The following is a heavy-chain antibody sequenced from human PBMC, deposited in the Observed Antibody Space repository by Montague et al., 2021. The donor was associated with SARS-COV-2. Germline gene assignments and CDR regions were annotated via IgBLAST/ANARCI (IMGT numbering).Heavy chain of an antibody. J-gene: IGHJ6*02. CDR3: ARDYGDYYYYGMDV. CDR2: IWYAGSNT. CDR1: GFTFSSYG. V-gene: IGHV3-33*08. D-gene: IGHD4-17*01. Sequence: SLRLSCAASGFTFSSYGMHWVRQAPGKGLEWVAVIWYAGSNTYYADSVKGRFTISRDNSKNTLYLQMNSLRAEDTAVYYCARDYGDYYYYGMDVWGQGTTVTVSS.